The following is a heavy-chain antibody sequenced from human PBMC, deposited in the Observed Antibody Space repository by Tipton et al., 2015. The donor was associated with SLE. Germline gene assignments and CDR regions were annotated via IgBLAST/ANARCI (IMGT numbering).Heavy chain of an antibody. CDR1: GFTFSSYS. D-gene: IGHD2-2*01. Sequence: SLRLSCAASGFTFSSYSMNWVRQAPGKGLEWVSSISSSSSYIYYADSVKGRFTISRDNAKNSLYLQMNSLRAEDTAVYYCARALGYCSSTSCHGAFDIWGQGTMVTVSS. CDR3: ARALGYCSSTSCHGAFDI. J-gene: IGHJ3*02. V-gene: IGHV3-21*01. CDR2: ISSSSSYI.